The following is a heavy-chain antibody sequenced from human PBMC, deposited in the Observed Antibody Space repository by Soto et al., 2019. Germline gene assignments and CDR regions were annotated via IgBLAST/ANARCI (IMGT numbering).Heavy chain of an antibody. Sequence: GGSLRLSCAASGFTFSSYGMHWVRQAPGKGLEWVAVIWYDGSNKYYADSVKGRFTISRDNSKNTLYLQMNSLRAEDTAVYYWARVMVRGVRPSHGMDVWGQGTTVTVSS. CDR1: GFTFSSYG. CDR3: ARVMVRGVRPSHGMDV. CDR2: IWYDGSNK. D-gene: IGHD3-10*01. J-gene: IGHJ6*02. V-gene: IGHV3-33*01.